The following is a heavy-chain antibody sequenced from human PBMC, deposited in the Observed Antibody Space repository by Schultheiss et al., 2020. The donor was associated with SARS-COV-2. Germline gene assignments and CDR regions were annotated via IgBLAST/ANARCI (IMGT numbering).Heavy chain of an antibody. CDR3: ARGRIVVVVAATPWSNDAFDI. J-gene: IGHJ3*02. Sequence: ASVKVSCKASGYTFTGYYMHWVRQAPGQGLEWMGRINPNSGGTNYAQKFQGRVTMTRETSISTAYMELTSLRSDDTAVYYCARGRIVVVVAATPWSNDAFDIWGQGTMVTVSS. V-gene: IGHV1-2*06. CDR2: INPNSGGT. CDR1: GYTFTGYY. D-gene: IGHD2-15*01.